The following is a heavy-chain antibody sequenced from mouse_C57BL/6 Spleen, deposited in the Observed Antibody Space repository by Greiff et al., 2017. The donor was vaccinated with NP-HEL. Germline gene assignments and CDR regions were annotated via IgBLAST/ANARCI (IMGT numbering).Heavy chain of an antibody. J-gene: IGHJ1*03. CDR1: GYTFTSYW. CDR3: ARRGDSNYWYFDV. V-gene: IGHV1-59*01. Sequence: QVQLQQSGAELVRPGTSVKLSCKASGYTFTSYWMHWVKQRPGQGLEWIGVIDPSDSYTNYNQKFKGKATLTVDTSSSTAYMQLSSLTSEDSAVYYCARRGDSNYWYFDVWGTGTTVTVSS. CDR2: IDPSDSYT. D-gene: IGHD2-5*01.